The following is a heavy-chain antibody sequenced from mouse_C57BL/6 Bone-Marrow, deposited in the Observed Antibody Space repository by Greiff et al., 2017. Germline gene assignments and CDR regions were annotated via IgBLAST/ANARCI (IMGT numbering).Heavy chain of an antibody. CDR1: GYTFTSYW. J-gene: IGHJ3*01. D-gene: IGHD1-1*01. V-gene: IGHV1-59*01. Sequence: VQLQQSGAELVRPGTSVKLSCKASGYTFTSYWMHWVKQRPGQGLEWIGVIDPSDSYTNYNQKFKGKATLTVDTSSSTAYMQLSSLTSEDSAVYYCARNYGAAYWGQGTLVTVSA. CDR3: ARNYGAAY. CDR2: IDPSDSYT.